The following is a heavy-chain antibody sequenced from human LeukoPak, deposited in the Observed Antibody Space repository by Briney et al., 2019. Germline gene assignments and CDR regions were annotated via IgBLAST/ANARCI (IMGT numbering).Heavy chain of an antibody. D-gene: IGHD3-10*01. Sequence: PSETLSLTCTVSGGSISSNNYYWGWIRQPPGKGLEWIGSFSYSGSTYYNPSLKSRLTISVDASKNQFSLKLSSVAAADTAVYYCARGKNYYGSGSYYNAKPRPLNWFDPWGQGTLVTVSS. CDR1: GGSISSNNYY. CDR2: FSYSGST. J-gene: IGHJ5*02. CDR3: ARGKNYYGSGSYYNAKPRPLNWFDP. V-gene: IGHV4-39*01.